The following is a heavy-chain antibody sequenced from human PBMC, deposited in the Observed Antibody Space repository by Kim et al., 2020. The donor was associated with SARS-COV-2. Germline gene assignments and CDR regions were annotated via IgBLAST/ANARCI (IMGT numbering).Heavy chain of an antibody. Sequence: GGSLRLSCTASGFTFNTYWMHWVRQAPGKGLVWLSRISGDGSATNYAESVKGRFTVSRDNAKNTVYLQMSNLRVEDTVVYYCARVWVAAHDYWGRGTLVTVSS. CDR1: GFTFNTYW. J-gene: IGHJ4*02. CDR3: ARVWVAAHDY. D-gene: IGHD3-16*01. V-gene: IGHV3-74*01. CDR2: ISGDGSAT.